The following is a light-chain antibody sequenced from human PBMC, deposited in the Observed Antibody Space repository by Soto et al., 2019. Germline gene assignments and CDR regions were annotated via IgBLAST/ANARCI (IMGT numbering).Light chain of an antibody. Sequence: ETVMTQSPATLSVSPGERATLSCRASQSVSSSYLAWYQHKPGQAPRLLIHGASSRVTGIPDRFSGSGSGTDFTLTISRLEPEDFAVYYCQQYGSSPPWTFGQGTKVDIK. CDR3: QQYGSSPPWT. CDR1: QSVSSSY. J-gene: IGKJ1*01. CDR2: GAS. V-gene: IGKV3-20*01.